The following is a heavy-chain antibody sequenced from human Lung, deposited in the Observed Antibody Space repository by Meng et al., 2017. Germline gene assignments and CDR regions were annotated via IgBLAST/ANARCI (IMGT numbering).Heavy chain of an antibody. CDR3: ARGDTSKEFDY. Sequence: VQLEERAHGHVKPSEPPSLTCTVAGDSMSSSAYYWSWISQPPGKGLEWIGYISYSGSTYYSPSLKSRVSISVDTSKKYFSLRLTSVTAADTAVYYCARGDTSKEFDYWGQGTLVTVSS. CDR1: GDSMSSSAYY. V-gene: IGHV4-30-4*01. D-gene: IGHD5-18*01. J-gene: IGHJ4*02. CDR2: ISYSGST.